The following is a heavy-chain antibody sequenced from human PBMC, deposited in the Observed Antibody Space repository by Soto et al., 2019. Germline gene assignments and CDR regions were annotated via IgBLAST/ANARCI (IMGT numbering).Heavy chain of an antibody. D-gene: IGHD2-2*02. V-gene: IGHV1-2*02. CDR2: INPNSGGT. CDR1: GYTFTGYY. J-gene: IGHJ6*02. CDR3: AREDIVVVPAAIRVYYYYGMDV. Sequence: PSVKVSCKASGYTFTGYYMHWVRQAPGQGLEWMGWINPNSGGTNYAQKFQGRVTMTRDTSISTAYMELSRLRSDDTAVYYCAREDIVVVPAAIRVYYYYGMDVWGQGTTVTVSS.